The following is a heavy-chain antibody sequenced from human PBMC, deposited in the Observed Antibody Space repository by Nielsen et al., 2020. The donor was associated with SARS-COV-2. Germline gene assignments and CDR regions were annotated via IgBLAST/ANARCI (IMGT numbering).Heavy chain of an antibody. Sequence: GGSLRLSCAASGFTFSSCWLHWVRKAPGKGLVWVSRIKSDGSSISYADSVKGRFTTSRDNAKNTLYLQMNSLGVDDTAMYYCARGGAAAVIDNWGQGTLVTVSS. CDR1: GFTFSSCW. D-gene: IGHD6-13*01. CDR3: ARGGAAAVIDN. J-gene: IGHJ4*02. CDR2: IKSDGSSI. V-gene: IGHV3-74*01.